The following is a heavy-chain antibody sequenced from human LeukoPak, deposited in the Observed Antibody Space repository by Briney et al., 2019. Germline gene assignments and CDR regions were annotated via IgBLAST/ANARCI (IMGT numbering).Heavy chain of an antibody. J-gene: IGHJ4*02. CDR2: ICPGDSDT. CDR3: ATYSDTFYFDC. D-gene: IGHD3-16*01. V-gene: IGHV5-51*01. Sequence: GESLNIFFRGSGYHFTSYWIAWVPQIPGRGLEWMGIICPGDSDTRYNPSFHGQVIISADKSISKAYMQWSSLKASDTAIYYCATYSDTFYFDCWGQGTLVTVSS. CDR1: GYHFTSYW.